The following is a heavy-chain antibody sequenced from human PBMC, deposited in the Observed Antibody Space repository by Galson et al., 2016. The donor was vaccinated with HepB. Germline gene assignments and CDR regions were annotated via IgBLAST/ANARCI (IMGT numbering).Heavy chain of an antibody. Sequence: SLRLSCAASGFTFGDYYMTWIRQAPGKGLEWVSYISTTGSNTYYADSVKGRFTISRDNSKNTLYLQMNSLRAEDTAVYYCARDRDTILSYYGMDVWGQGTTVTVSS. V-gene: IGHV3-11*04. CDR1: GFTFGDYY. CDR2: ISTTGSNT. CDR3: ARDRDTILSYYGMDV. D-gene: IGHD3-9*01. J-gene: IGHJ6*02.